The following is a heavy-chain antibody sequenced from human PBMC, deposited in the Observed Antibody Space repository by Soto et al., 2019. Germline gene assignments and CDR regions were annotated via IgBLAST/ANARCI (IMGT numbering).Heavy chain of an antibody. J-gene: IGHJ3*02. D-gene: IGHD1-26*01. CDR1: GDSVSSNSAA. CDR2: TYYRSKWYN. V-gene: IGHV6-1*01. Sequence: QVQLQQSGPGLVKPSQTLSLTCAISGDSVSSNSAAWNWIRQSPSRVLEWLGRTYYRSKWYNDYAVSVKSRITINPDTSKNQFPLQLNSVTPEDTAVYYWARVGATRRDDAFDIWGQGTMVTVSS. CDR3: ARVGATRRDDAFDI.